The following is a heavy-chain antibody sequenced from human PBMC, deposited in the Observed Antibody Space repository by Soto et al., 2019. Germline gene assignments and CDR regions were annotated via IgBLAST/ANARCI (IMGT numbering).Heavy chain of an antibody. V-gene: IGHV3-30*18. CDR2: ICWNGSNK. Sequence: GGSLRLSCAASGFTFSSYGMHWIRQAPGKGLEWVAVICWNGSNKCYADSVKGRFTISRDNAKNSLYLQMNSLRAEDTALYYCVQTGTYYDILTGPFDYWGQGTLVTVSS. J-gene: IGHJ4*02. D-gene: IGHD3-9*01. CDR1: GFTFSSYG. CDR3: VQTGTYYDILTGPFDY.